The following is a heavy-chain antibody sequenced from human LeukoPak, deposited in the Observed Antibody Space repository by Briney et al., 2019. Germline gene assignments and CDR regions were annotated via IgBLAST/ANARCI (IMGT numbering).Heavy chain of an antibody. CDR1: GFTFSNAW. D-gene: IGHD3-3*01. V-gene: IGHV3-15*01. Sequence: GVSLRLYCAASGFTFSNAWMSWVRQAPGLGLEWIGRIKSKTDGGTTDYAAPVKGRFIISKDDSKNTLYLQMNSLKTEDTAVYYCTTYYDFWSGYYMLHFDYWGQGTLVTVSS. CDR3: TTYYDFWSGYYMLHFDY. J-gene: IGHJ4*02. CDR2: IKSKTDGGTT.